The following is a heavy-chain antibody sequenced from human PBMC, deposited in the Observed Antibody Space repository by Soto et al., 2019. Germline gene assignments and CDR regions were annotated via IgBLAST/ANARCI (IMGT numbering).Heavy chain of an antibody. CDR3: ARLGGGSGSYIGQRVNDFDY. D-gene: IGHD3-10*01. Sequence: PSETLSLTCTVSGGSISSSSYYWGWIRQPPGKGLEWIGSIYYSGSNYYNSSLKSRVTISVDTSKNQFSLKLSSVTAADTAVYYFARLGGGSGSYIGQRVNDFDYWGQGILVTVSS. J-gene: IGHJ4*02. V-gene: IGHV4-39*07. CDR2: IYYSGSN. CDR1: GGSISSSSYY.